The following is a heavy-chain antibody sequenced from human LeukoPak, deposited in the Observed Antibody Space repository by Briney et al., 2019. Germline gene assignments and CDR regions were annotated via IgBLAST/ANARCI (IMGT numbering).Heavy chain of an antibody. D-gene: IGHD1-26*01. CDR3: ARTYSGSYGY. CDR2: IYYSGST. J-gene: IGHJ4*02. CDR1: GGSISSSSYY. V-gene: IGHV4-39*01. Sequence: SETLSLTCTVSGGSISSSSYYWGWIRQPPGKGLEWIGSIYYSGSTYYNPSLKSRVTISVHTSKNQFSLKLSSVTAADTAVYYCARTYSGSYGYWGQRTLVTVSS.